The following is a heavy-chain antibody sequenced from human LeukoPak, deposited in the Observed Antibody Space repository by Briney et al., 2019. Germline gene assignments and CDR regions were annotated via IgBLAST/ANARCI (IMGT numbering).Heavy chain of an antibody. J-gene: IGHJ4*02. CDR2: ISGSGDTT. CDR1: GFTFSNYA. V-gene: IGHV3-23*01. Sequence: GGSLRLSCAASGFTFSNYAMRWVRQAPGKGLEWVSGISGSGDTTYYADSVKGRFTVSRDNSKNMLYLQMNNLRPEDTAIYYCAKRNTMVRGGPCFDYWGQGLLVTVSS. D-gene: IGHD3-10*01. CDR3: AKRNTMVRGGPCFDY.